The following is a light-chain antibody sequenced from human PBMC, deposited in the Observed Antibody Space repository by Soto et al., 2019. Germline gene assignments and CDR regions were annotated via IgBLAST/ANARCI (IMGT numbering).Light chain of an antibody. CDR2: YDS. J-gene: IGLJ2*01. Sequence: SYELTQPPSVSVAPGKTARINCGGNNIGSKSVHWYQQKPGQAPVLVIYYDSDRPSGIPERFSGSNSGNTATLTISRVEAGDEADYYCQVWDSSSDRDVVFGGGTKVTVL. CDR1: NIGSKS. CDR3: QVWDSSSDRDVV. V-gene: IGLV3-21*04.